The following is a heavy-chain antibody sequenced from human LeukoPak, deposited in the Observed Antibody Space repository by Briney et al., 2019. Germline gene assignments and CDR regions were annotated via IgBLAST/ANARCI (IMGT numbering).Heavy chain of an antibody. Sequence: GASVKVSCKASGYSFASYGISWVRQAPGQGLEWRGWIYTYTGNTNYAQKFQGRVTMTTDTSTNTVYLELRSLRSDDTAVYYCGRDHQYDFDYWGQGTLVTVSS. D-gene: IGHD2-2*01. CDR2: IYTYTGNT. CDR3: GRDHQYDFDY. J-gene: IGHJ4*02. CDR1: GYSFASYG. V-gene: IGHV1-18*01.